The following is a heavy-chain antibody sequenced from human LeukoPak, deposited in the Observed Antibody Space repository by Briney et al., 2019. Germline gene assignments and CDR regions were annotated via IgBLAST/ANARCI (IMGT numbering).Heavy chain of an antibody. CDR3: AGSPYFYNSSGYGGAYQGSDS. D-gene: IGHD3-22*01. J-gene: IGHJ4*02. CDR1: GYTFTRYW. V-gene: IGHV5-51*01. CDR2: IYPGNSDI. Sequence: GESLQISCKGSGYTFTRYWIGWVRQMPGKGLEWMGIIYPGNSDIRYNPSFQGHVTLSADKSISTAYLQWSSLKASDTAMYYCAGSPYFYNSSGYGGAYQGSDSWGQGTLVTVSS.